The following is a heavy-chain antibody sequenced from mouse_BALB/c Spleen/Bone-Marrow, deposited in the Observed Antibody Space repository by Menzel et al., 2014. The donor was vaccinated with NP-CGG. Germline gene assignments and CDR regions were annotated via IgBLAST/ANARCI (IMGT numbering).Heavy chain of an antibody. CDR2: IRNKANGYTT. CDR3: ARDDYYAMDY. CDR1: GFTFTDYY. J-gene: IGHJ4*01. Sequence: EVNLVESGGGVVQPGGSLRLSCATSGFTFTDYYMSWDRQPPGKALEWLGFIRNKANGYTTEYSASVKGRFTISRDNSQSILYLQMNTLRAEDSATYYCARDDYYAMDYWGQGTSVTVSS. V-gene: IGHV7-3*02.